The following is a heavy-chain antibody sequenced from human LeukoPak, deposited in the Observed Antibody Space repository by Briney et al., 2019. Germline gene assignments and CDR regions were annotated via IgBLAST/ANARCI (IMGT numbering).Heavy chain of an antibody. CDR3: ARDYSSVAEAGFFDY. J-gene: IGHJ4*02. V-gene: IGHV4-34*01. CDR1: DGSFSSYY. CDR2: INHSGST. Sequence: SETLSLTCGVYDGSFSSYYWSWIRQPPGKGLEWIGEINHSGSTNYNPSLKSRLTISVDTSKNQFSLKLSSVTAADTAVYYCARDYSSVAEAGFFDYWGQGSLVTVSS. D-gene: IGHD6-13*01.